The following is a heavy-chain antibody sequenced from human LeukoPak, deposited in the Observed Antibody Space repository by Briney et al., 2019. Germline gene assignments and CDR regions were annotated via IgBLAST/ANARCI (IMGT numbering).Heavy chain of an antibody. CDR1: GFTFSSYG. V-gene: IGHV3-33*01. D-gene: IGHD6-6*01. CDR2: IWYDGSNK. J-gene: IGHJ4*02. Sequence: GGSLRLSCAASGFTFSSYGMHWVRQALGKGLEWVAVIWYDGSNKYYADSVKGRFTISRDNSKNTLYLQMNSLRAEDTAVYYCARHRSSWLIDYWGQGTLVTVSS. CDR3: ARHRSSWLIDY.